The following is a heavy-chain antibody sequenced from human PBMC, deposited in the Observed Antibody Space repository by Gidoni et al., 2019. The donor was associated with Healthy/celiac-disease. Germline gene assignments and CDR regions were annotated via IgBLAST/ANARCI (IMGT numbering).Heavy chain of an antibody. CDR2: LYYSGST. V-gene: IGHV4-59*01. Sequence: QVQLQESGPGLVKPSETLSLTCTVSGGSISSYYWSWIRQPPGKGLEWIGYLYYSGSTNYNPSLKSRVTISVDTSKNQFSLKLSSVTAADTAVYYCARGGDLYYYDSSGYPFDYWGQGTLVTVSS. J-gene: IGHJ4*02. CDR1: GGSISSYY. D-gene: IGHD3-22*01. CDR3: ARGGDLYYYDSSGYPFDY.